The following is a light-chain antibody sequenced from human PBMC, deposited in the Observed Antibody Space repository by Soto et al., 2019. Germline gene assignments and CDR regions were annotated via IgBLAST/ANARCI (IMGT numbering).Light chain of an antibody. CDR1: SSDVGGYNY. Sequence: QSALTQPASVSGSPGQSITISCTGTSSDVGGYNYVSWYQHHPGRAPRLMIYEVSNRPSGVSNRFSGSKSGNTASLTISGLQAEDEADYYCSLYTSSSTFCVFGTGTKGTVL. CDR3: SLYTSSSTFCV. CDR2: EVS. J-gene: IGLJ1*01. V-gene: IGLV2-14*01.